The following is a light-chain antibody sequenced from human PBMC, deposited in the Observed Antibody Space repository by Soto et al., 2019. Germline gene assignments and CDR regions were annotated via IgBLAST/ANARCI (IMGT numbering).Light chain of an antibody. J-gene: IGKJ1*01. V-gene: IGKV3-20*01. CDR1: QSVASRN. Sequence: IVLTQSPGTLSLSPGERATLSCRASQSVASRNLAWYQQKSGQAPRLLIYGTSSRAVHTPDRFSGSGSGTDFTLTISGLEPEDFAVYFCQVYGTSPSWTFGQGTKVDIK. CDR3: QVYGTSPSWT. CDR2: GTS.